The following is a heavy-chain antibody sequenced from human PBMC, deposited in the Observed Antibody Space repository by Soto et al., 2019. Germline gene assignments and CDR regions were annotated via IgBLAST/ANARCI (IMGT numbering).Heavy chain of an antibody. Sequence: QVQLVQTGAEVKKPGSSVKVSCEAPGGTFDHAAITWVRQAPGQGLEWMGGINPMFNSTHYAQKFQGRVTITAEAATSTAFMELRRLRSDDTAVYYCARQIFAADYWVQGTLLVVSS. D-gene: IGHD3-9*01. CDR3: ARQIFAADY. CDR1: GGTFDHAA. V-gene: IGHV1-69*01. J-gene: IGHJ4*02. CDR2: INPMFNST.